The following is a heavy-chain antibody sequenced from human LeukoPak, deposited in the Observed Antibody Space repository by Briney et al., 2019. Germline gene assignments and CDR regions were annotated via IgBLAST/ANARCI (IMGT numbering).Heavy chain of an antibody. D-gene: IGHD5-12*01. CDR1: GYSISSGYY. J-gene: IGHJ6*03. V-gene: IGHV4-38-2*01. Sequence: SETLSLTCAVSGYSISSGYYWGWIRQPPGEGLEWIGSMYHSGSTYYNPSLKSRVTISVDTSENQFSLKLTSVTAADTAVYFCARHRLSTTIGYAFDYMDVWGKGTTVTVSS. CDR2: MYHSGST. CDR3: ARHRLSTTIGYAFDYMDV.